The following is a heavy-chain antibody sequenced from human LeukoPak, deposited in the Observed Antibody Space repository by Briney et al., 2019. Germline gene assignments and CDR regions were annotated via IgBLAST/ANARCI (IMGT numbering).Heavy chain of an antibody. CDR3: AKGLGYCGY. Sequence: ASVKVSCKASGYTFTSYGISCMRQAPGQGLKWMGWITAYTGNTNNTQKLQGRVTMTTITTNNTTNMVHRRMKCEKTAESYGAKGLGYCGYGGQGPLVTVSS. CDR1: GYTFTSYG. CDR2: ITAYTGNT. D-gene: IGHD5-12*01. J-gene: IGHJ4*02. V-gene: IGHV1-18*01.